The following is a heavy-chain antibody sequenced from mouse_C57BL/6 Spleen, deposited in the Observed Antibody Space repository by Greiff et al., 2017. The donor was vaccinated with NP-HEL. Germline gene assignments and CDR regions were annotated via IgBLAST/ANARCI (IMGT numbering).Heavy chain of an antibody. V-gene: IGHV1-76*01. CDR3: ARRSRAYYSNYYAMDY. J-gene: IGHJ4*01. D-gene: IGHD2-5*01. CDR1: GYTFTDYY. Sequence: QVQLKESGAELVRPGASVKLSCKASGYTFTDYYINWVKQRPGQGLEWIARIYPGSGNTYYNEKFKGKATLTAEKSSSTAYMQLSSLTSEDSAVYFCARRSRAYYSNYYAMDYWGQGTSVTVSS. CDR2: IYPGSGNT.